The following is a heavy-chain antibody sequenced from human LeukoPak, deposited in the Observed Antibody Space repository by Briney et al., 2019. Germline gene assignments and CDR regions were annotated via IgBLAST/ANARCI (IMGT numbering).Heavy chain of an antibody. D-gene: IGHD3-16*02. CDR1: GFTFSSYS. CDR3: ARGVIPPGGFDY. CDR2: ISSSSSYI. J-gene: IGHJ4*02. V-gene: IGHV3-21*01. Sequence: GGSLRLSCAASGFTFSSYSMNWVRQAPGKGLEWVSSISSSSSYIYYADSVKGRFTISRDNAKNSLYLQMNSLRAEDTAVYYCARGVIPPGGFDYWGQGTLVTVSS.